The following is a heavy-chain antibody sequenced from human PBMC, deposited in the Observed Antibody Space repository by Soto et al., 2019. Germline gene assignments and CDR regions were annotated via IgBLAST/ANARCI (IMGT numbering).Heavy chain of an antibody. CDR3: AREGRGKKAGYNGLVSLGY. J-gene: IGHJ4*02. D-gene: IGHD2-2*02. Sequence: QVQLVQSGAEVKTPGSSLKVSCTVSGSRFSNYVISWVRQAPVHGLEWLGRIIPIFNSTQYAQKFQGRVTITADKPTNTASLKLSSLRSDDTAVYYCAREGRGKKAGYNGLVSLGYWGQGTLVTVSS. V-gene: IGHV1-69*06. CDR1: GSRFSNYV. CDR2: IIPIFNST.